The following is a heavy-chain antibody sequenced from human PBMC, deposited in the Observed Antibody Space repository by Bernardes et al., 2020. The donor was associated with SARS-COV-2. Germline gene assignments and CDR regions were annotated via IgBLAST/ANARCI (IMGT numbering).Heavy chain of an antibody. CDR2: FSASSGNT. J-gene: IGHJ4*02. CDR1: GFTFNTYA. Sequence: GGSLRLSCAASGFTFNTYAMSWVRQAPGKGLEWVSTFSASSGNTYHADSVKGRFTISRDSSKNTLSLQMNSLRAEDTGVYSCAKRYCTSTSCHYYFDRGGRGTLVTVS. V-gene: IGHV3-23*01. D-gene: IGHD2-2*01. CDR3: AKRYCTSTSCHYYFDR.